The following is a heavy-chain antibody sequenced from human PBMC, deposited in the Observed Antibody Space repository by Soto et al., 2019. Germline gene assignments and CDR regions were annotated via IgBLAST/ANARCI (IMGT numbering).Heavy chain of an antibody. Sequence: ASVKVSWKGSGYTFTSYYINWVLQATGQGLEWMGWMNPNSGNTGYAQKFQGRVTMTRNTSISTAYMELSSLRSEDTAVYYCARRSRTYYYDSSGYFHFDYWGQGTLVTVSS. J-gene: IGHJ4*02. D-gene: IGHD3-22*01. CDR3: ARRSRTYYYDSSGYFHFDY. CDR2: MNPNSGNT. CDR1: GYTFTSYY. V-gene: IGHV1-8*01.